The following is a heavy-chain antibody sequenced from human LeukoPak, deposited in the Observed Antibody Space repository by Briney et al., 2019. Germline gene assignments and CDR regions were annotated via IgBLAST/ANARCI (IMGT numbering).Heavy chain of an antibody. CDR1: GFTFSSYG. Sequence: GGSLRLSCAASGFTFSSYGMHWVRQAPGKGLEWVAVISYDGSNKYYADSVKGRFTISRDNSKNTLYLQMNSLRAEDTAVYYCAKFGGSGSYYNDYWGQGTLVTVSS. J-gene: IGHJ4*02. CDR2: ISYDGSNK. V-gene: IGHV3-30*18. D-gene: IGHD3-10*01. CDR3: AKFGGSGSYYNDY.